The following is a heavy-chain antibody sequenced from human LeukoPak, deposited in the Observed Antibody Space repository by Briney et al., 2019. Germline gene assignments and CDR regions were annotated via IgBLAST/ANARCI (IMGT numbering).Heavy chain of an antibody. Sequence: PGGSLRLFCAASGFTFSSYAVSWVRQAPGRGLEGVSSISGSGGSTYSADSVKGRFTISRDNSKNTLYLQMNSLRAEDTALYYCAKDRSCTNDICHGDFDYWGQGTLVTVSS. CDR1: GFTFSSYA. CDR3: AKDRSCTNDICHGDFDY. V-gene: IGHV3-23*01. CDR2: ISGSGGST. J-gene: IGHJ4*02. D-gene: IGHD2-8*01.